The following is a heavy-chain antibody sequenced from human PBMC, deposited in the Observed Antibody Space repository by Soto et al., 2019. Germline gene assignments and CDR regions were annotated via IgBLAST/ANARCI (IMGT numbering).Heavy chain of an antibody. CDR2: INRDGSVT. CDR1: GFTFIDRW. D-gene: IGHD2-15*01. Sequence: EVRLVESGGGLVQPGGPLRLSCVASGFTFIDRWMTWVRQVPGKGLEWVANINRDGSVTNYVDSMGGRFTSSRDNARSLVYLHMTSLRTEYTAFYHCVKESRSGGSWWGQGSLVTVSS. J-gene: IGHJ4*02. CDR3: VKESRSGGSW. V-gene: IGHV3-7*01.